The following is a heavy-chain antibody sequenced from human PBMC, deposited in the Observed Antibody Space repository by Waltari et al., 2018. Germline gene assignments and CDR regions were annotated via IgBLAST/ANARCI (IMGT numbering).Heavy chain of an antibody. CDR1: GGAISKYY. Sequence: QVQLQESGPGLVKSSETLSLTCTVSGGAISKYYWSWVRQPPGKGLEWIGYVDYAGTTNDNPSLKSRVTISLDTSKNQFSLKLSSVTAADTAVYYCATLLLWFGEPSHFDYWGQGTLVTVSS. J-gene: IGHJ4*02. CDR2: VDYAGTT. V-gene: IGHV4-59*01. CDR3: ATLLLWFGEPSHFDY. D-gene: IGHD3-10*01.